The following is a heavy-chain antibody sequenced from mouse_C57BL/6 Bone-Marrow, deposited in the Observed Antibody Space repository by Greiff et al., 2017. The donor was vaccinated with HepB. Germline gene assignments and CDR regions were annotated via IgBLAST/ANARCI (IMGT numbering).Heavy chain of an antibody. V-gene: IGHV5-6*01. CDR3: ARHVYYDGYYLY. CDR2: ISSGGSYT. CDR1: GFTFSSYG. Sequence: EVHLVESGGDLVKPGGSLKLSCAASGFTFSSYGMSWVSQTPDKRLEWVATISSGGSYTYYPDSVKGRFTISRDNAKNTLYLQMSSLKSEDTAMYYCARHVYYDGYYLYWGQGTTLTVSS. J-gene: IGHJ2*01. D-gene: IGHD2-3*01.